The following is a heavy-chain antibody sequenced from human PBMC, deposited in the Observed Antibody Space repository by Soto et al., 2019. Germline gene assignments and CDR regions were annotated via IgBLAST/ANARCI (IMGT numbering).Heavy chain of an antibody. CDR3: ARGGGSSCVDY. V-gene: IGHV1-2*06. J-gene: IGHJ4*01. CDR2: INPNSGDT. CDR1: GDTFTRYY. D-gene: IGHD2-2*01. Sequence: QVQLEQSGAEVKEPGASVRVSCKLSGDTFTRYYIHGVRQAPGQGLEWMGRINPNSGDTKSAQSFQGRVTMTRDTSINTAYMELSSLRSDDTAVYYCARGGGSSCVDYWGHGIWVTVSP.